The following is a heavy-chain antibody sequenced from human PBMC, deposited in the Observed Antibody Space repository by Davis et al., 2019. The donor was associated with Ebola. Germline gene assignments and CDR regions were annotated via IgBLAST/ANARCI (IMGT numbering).Heavy chain of an antibody. J-gene: IGHJ3*02. V-gene: IGHV1-18*01. CDR3: ARDYCDTSGYYYDTFDI. CDR2: ISTYNGNT. D-gene: IGHD3-22*01. Sequence: ASVTVSCKASGYTFSPCGISWVRQAPGQGLEWVGWISTYNGNTNYAQKLQDRVTMTTDTSTTTAYMELRSLRSDDTALYYCARDYCDTSGYYYDTFDIWGQGTMVTVSS. CDR1: GYTFSPCG.